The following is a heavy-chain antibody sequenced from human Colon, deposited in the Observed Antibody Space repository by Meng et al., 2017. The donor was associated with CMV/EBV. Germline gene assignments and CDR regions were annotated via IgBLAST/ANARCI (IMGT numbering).Heavy chain of an antibody. CDR1: GGSFSGYY. Sequence: GGSLRLSCAVYGGSFSGYYWSWIRQPPGKGLEWVSSISSSTTYIYYADSLKGRFTVSRDNAKNSLFLQMHGLRAEDTAVYYCARGADFDFWGQGTLVTVSS. J-gene: IGHJ4*02. CDR2: ISSSTTYI. CDR3: ARGADFDF. D-gene: IGHD4/OR15-4a*01. V-gene: IGHV3-21*01.